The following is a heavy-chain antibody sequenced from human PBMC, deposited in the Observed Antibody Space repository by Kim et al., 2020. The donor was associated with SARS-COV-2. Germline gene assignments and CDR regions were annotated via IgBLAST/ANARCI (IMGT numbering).Heavy chain of an antibody. V-gene: IGHV3-73*01. CDR3: TSEITLIRGIGG. D-gene: IGHD3-10*01. J-gene: IGHJ1*01. Sequence: GGSLRLSCAASGFTFSASPLHWVRQASGKGPEWIGRFRNKANNYATIYAASVEGRFTISRDDSKDTAFLQMDSLKSEDSAVYYCTSEITLIRGIGGWGQG. CDR1: GFTFSASP. CDR2: FRNKANNYAT.